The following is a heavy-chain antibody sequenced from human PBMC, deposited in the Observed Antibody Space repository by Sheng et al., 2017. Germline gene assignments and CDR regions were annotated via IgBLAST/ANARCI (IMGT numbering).Heavy chain of an antibody. D-gene: IGHD6-25*01. V-gene: IGHV3-23*01. Sequence: EVQLLESGGGLVQPGGSLRLSCAASEFTFGSYAMSWVRQAPGKGLEWVSAISGSGTNTYYADSVKGRFTIARDNSKNTLYLHMNSLRAEDTAVYYCAKGLSVQRRDAYDFWGQGTIVTVSS. CDR3: AKGLSVQRRDAYDF. CDR1: EFTFGSYA. J-gene: IGHJ3*01. CDR2: ISGSGTNT.